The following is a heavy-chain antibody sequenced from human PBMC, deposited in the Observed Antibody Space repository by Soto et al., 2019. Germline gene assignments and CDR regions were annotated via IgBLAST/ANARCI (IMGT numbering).Heavy chain of an antibody. V-gene: IGHV4-59*01. CDR1: GDSITSYY. J-gene: IGHJ5*02. Sequence: SETLSLTCTVSGDSITSYYWSWIRQPPGKGPEGIGYIHYSGSTNYNPSLKSRVTISVDTSKNQFSLKLNSVTAADTAVYYCARGSEGYYSANWFDPWGQGTLVTVSS. D-gene: IGHD3-10*01. CDR3: ARGSEGYYSANWFDP. CDR2: IHYSGST.